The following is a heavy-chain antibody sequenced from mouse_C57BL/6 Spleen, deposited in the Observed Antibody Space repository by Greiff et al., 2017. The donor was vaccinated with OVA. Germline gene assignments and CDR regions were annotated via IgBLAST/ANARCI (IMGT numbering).Heavy chain of an antibody. J-gene: IGHJ4*01. Sequence: VQLQQPGAELVKPGASVKVSCKASGYTFTSYWMHWVKQRPGQGLEWIGRIHPSDSDTNYNQKFKGKATLTVDKSSSTAYMQLSSLTSAASAVYYCAISLITTVSMDYWGQGTSVTVSS. CDR1: GYTFTSYW. V-gene: IGHV1-74*01. D-gene: IGHD1-1*01. CDR3: AISLITTVSMDY. CDR2: IHPSDSDT.